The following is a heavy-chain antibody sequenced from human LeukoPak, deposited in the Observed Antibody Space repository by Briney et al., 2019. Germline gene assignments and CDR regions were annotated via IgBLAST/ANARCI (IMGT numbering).Heavy chain of an antibody. CDR2: IYYSGST. CDR1: GGSISSGGYY. CDR3: ARGAAGIEPFDY. Sequence: SETLSLTCTVSGGSISSGGYYWRWIRQHPGKGLEWIGYIYYSGSTYYNPSLKSRVTISVDTSKNQFSLKLSSVTAADTAVYYCARGAAGIEPFDYWGQGTLVTVSS. D-gene: IGHD6-13*01. J-gene: IGHJ4*02. V-gene: IGHV4-31*03.